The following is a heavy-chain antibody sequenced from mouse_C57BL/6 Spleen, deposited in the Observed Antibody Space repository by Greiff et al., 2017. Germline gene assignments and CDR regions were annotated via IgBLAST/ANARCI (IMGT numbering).Heavy chain of an antibody. CDR1: GYTFTSYG. V-gene: IGHV1-81*01. D-gene: IGHD1-1*01. J-gene: IGHJ4*01. CDR2: IYPRSGNT. Sequence: QVQLQQPGAELARPGASVKLSCKASGYTFTSYGISWVKQRTGQGLEWIGEIYPRSGNTYYNEKFKGKAKLTADKSSSTAYMELRSLTSEDSAVYFCARRDYYGSSYNAMDYWGQGTSVTVSS. CDR3: ARRDYYGSSYNAMDY.